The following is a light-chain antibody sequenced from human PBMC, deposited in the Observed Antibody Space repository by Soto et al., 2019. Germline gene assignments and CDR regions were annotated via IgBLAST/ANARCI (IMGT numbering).Light chain of an antibody. CDR2: EVS. CDR3: SSYTSSSTRVV. V-gene: IGLV2-8*01. J-gene: IGLJ2*01. Sequence: QSVLTQPPSASGSPGQSVTISCTGTSSDVGGYNFVSWYQQHPAKAPKLMIYEVSKRPSGVPDRFSGSKSGNTASLTVSGLQTEDEADYYCSSYTSSSTRVVFGGGTKLTVL. CDR1: SSDVGGYNF.